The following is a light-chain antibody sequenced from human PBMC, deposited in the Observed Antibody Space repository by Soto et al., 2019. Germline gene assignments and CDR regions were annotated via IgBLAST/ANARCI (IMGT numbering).Light chain of an antibody. CDR2: EVT. CDR1: SNDIGIYNY. CDR3: SSYTFSSTGV. V-gene: IGLV2-14*01. J-gene: IGLJ7*01. Sequence: QSVLTQPASVSGSPGQSITISCTGTSNDIGIYNYVSWFQHHPGKAPKLIIYEVTNRPSGVSDRFSGSKSDNTAALTISGLQAEDEADYYCSSYTFSSTGVFGGGTQLTVL.